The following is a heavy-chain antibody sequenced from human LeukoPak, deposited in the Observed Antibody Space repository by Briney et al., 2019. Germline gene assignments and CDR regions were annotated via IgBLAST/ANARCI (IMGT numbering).Heavy chain of an antibody. D-gene: IGHD2-2*03. CDR2: IYYSGST. J-gene: IGHJ5*02. CDR1: GGSISSGGYS. CDR3: ARLLRVGYCSATTCNWFDP. V-gene: IGHV4-30-4*07. Sequence: PSQTLSLTCAVSGGSISSGGYSWSWIRQPPGKGLEWIGYIYYSGSTYYNPSLKSRATISVDTSKNQFSLKLSSVTAADTAVYYCARLLRVGYCSATTCNWFDPWGQGTLVTVSS.